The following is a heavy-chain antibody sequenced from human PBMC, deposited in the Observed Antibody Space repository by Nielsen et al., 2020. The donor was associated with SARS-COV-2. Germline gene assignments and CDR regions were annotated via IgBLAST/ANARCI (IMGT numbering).Heavy chain of an antibody. J-gene: IGHJ4*02. CDR3: ARDVSITIFEMVRSHFDY. V-gene: IGHV1-18*01. D-gene: IGHD3-3*01. CDR1: GYTFSSYG. CDR2: ISGYNGNT. Sequence: ASVKVSCKASGYTFSSYGISWVRQAPGQGLEWMGWISGYNGNTNFPHKLQGRVTLTTDTSTNIAYMELRSLRSDDTAVYYCARDVSITIFEMVRSHFDYWGQGTLVTVSS.